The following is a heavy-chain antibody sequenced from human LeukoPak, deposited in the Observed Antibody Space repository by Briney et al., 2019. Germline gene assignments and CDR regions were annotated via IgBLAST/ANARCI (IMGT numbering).Heavy chain of an antibody. CDR3: ARRIAAGGSHWLEP. J-gene: IGHJ5*02. CDR2: IYPGDSDT. Sequence: GESLKISCKGSGYSFSSYWIGWVRQMPGKGLEWMGIIYPGDSDTRYSPSFQGQVTISADKSISTAYLQWSSLKASDTAKYYCARRIAAGGSHWLEPSGQGTPVSVSP. V-gene: IGHV5-51*01. CDR1: GYSFSSYW. D-gene: IGHD6-13*01.